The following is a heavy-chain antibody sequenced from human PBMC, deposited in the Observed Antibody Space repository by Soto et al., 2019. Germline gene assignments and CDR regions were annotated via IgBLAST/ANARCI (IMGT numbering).Heavy chain of an antibody. CDR1: GFTFSSYA. D-gene: IGHD3-10*01. CDR3: AQAGGVLWFGEFNWFDP. Sequence: EVQLLESGGGLVQPGGSLRLSCAASGFTFSSYAMSWVRQAPGTGLEWVSTIIGSGGSTYYADSVKGRFTISRDNSKITLYLQMNRLRTADTAVYDCAQAGGVLWFGEFNWFDPWGQGTLVTVSS. J-gene: IGHJ5*02. V-gene: IGHV3-23*01. CDR2: IIGSGGST.